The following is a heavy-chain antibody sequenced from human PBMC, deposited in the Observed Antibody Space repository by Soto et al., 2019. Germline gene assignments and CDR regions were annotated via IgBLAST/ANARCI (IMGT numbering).Heavy chain of an antibody. CDR2: ISGSGGST. CDR3: AKADIVVVVAATPWYFDY. J-gene: IGHJ4*02. Sequence: PGGSLRLSCAASGFTFSSYAMSWVRQAPGKGLEWVSAISGSGGSTYYADSVKGRFTISRDNSKNTLYLQMNSLRAEDTAVYYCAKADIVVVVAATPWYFDYWGQGTLVTV. V-gene: IGHV3-23*01. CDR1: GFTFSSYA. D-gene: IGHD2-15*01.